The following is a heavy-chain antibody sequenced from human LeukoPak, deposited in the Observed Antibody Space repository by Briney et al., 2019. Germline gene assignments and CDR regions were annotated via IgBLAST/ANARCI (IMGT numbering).Heavy chain of an antibody. J-gene: IGHJ3*02. V-gene: IGHV3-64*01. CDR3: ARVGSWDAFDI. Sequence: GGSPRLSCAASGFTFSNFAMHWVRQAPGKGLEYVSAITSNGGSTYYANSVKGRFTISRDNSKNTLYPQMGSLRAEDMAVYYCARVGSWDAFDIWGQGTMVTVSS. D-gene: IGHD1-26*01. CDR2: ITSNGGST. CDR1: GFTFSNFA.